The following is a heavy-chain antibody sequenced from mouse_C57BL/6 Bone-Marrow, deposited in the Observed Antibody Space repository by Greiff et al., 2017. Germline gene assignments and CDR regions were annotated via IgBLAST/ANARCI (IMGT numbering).Heavy chain of an antibody. Sequence: VQLQQPGAELVKPGASVKMSCKASGYTFTSYWITWVKQRPGQGLEWIGDIYPGSGSTNYNEKFKSKATLTVDTSSSTAYMQLSSLTSEDSAVYYCARFYGNPWYFDVWGTGTTVTVSS. D-gene: IGHD2-1*01. CDR3: ARFYGNPWYFDV. J-gene: IGHJ1*03. CDR1: GYTFTSYW. V-gene: IGHV1-55*01. CDR2: IYPGSGST.